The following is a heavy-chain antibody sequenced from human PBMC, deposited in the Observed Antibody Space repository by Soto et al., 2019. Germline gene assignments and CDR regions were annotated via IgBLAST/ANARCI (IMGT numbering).Heavy chain of an antibody. Sequence: GGSLRLSCAASGFTVSSNYMSWVRQAPGKGLEWVSVIYSGGSTYYADSVKGRFTISRDNSKNTLYLQMNSLRAEDTAVYYCARGSTVTNGMDVWGQGTTVTVSS. CDR3: ARGSTVTNGMDV. CDR1: GFTVSSNY. J-gene: IGHJ6*02. D-gene: IGHD4-17*01. V-gene: IGHV3-53*01. CDR2: IYSGGST.